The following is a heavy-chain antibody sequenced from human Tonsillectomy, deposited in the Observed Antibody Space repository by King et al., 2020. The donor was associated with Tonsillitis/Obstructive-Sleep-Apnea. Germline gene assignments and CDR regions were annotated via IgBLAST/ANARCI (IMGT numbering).Heavy chain of an antibody. Sequence: VQLVQSGSELKKPGASVKVSCKASGYTFTSYAMNWLRQAPGQGLEWMGWSNTNTGNPTCAQGFTGRLVFSLDTPVSTAYLQTSSLKAEDTAVYYCARDTPGRNTHPWFDPWGQGTLVTVSS. D-gene: IGHD1-14*01. J-gene: IGHJ5*02. CDR1: GYTFTSYA. V-gene: IGHV7-4-1*02. CDR2: SNTNTGNP. CDR3: ARDTPGRNTHPWFDP.